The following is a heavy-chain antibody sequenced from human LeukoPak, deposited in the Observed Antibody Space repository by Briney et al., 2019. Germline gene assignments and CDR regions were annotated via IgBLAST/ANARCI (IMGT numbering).Heavy chain of an antibody. CDR2: ISWNSGTI. CDR3: ARAYKDRSLAGKKEFLQH. CDR1: GFTFDNYA. V-gene: IGHV3-9*01. Sequence: GGSLRLSCAASGFTFDNYAMNWVRQVPGKGLEWISLISWNSGTIGYADSVKGRFTISRDNANNFLYLQMNSLRAEDTALYYCARAYKDRSLAGKKEFLQHWGQGTLVTVSS. J-gene: IGHJ1*01. D-gene: IGHD6-19*01.